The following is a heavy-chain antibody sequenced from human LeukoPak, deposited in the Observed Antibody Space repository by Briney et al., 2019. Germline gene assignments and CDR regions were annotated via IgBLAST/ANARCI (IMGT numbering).Heavy chain of an antibody. Sequence: SQTLSLTCTVSGGSISSGGYYWSWLRQHPGKGLEWIGYIYYSGSTYYNPSLKSRVTISVDTSKNQFSLKLSSVTAADTAVYYCARVMVRGVCFDYWGQGTLVTVSS. CDR3: ARVMVRGVCFDY. J-gene: IGHJ4*02. D-gene: IGHD3-10*01. CDR1: GGSISSGGYY. CDR2: IYYSGST. V-gene: IGHV4-31*03.